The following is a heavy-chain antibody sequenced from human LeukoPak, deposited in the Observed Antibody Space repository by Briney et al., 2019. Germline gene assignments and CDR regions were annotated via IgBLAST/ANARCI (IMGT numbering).Heavy chain of an antibody. V-gene: IGHV3-7*01. J-gene: IGHJ4*02. Sequence: GGSLRLSCAASGFTFSSYWMSWVRQAPGKGLEWVANIKQDGSEKYYVDSVKGRFTISRDNAKNSLYLQMNSLRAEDTAVYYCARDRNYYGSGTLSGYFDYWGQGTLVTVSS. CDR3: ARDRNYYGSGTLSGYFDY. D-gene: IGHD3-10*01. CDR1: GFTFSSYW. CDR2: IKQDGSEK.